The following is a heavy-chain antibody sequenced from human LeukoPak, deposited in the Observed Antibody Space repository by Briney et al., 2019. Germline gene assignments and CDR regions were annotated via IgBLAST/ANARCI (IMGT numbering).Heavy chain of an antibody. CDR3: TRPSYDSSVSGVVY. D-gene: IGHD3-22*01. V-gene: IGHV3-73*01. Sequence: GGSLKLSCATSGFTFSGSAIHWVRQASGKGLEWVGRIRSKANSYATTDVASVRGRFSISRDDSKNTAYLQMNSLKTEDTAVYYCTRPSYDSSVSGVVYWGQGTLVTVSS. CDR2: IRSKANSYAT. CDR1: GFTFSGSA. J-gene: IGHJ4*02.